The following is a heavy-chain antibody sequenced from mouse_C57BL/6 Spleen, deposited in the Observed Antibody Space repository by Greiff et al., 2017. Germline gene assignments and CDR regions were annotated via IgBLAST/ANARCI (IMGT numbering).Heavy chain of an antibody. CDR2: ISNFAYSI. CDR1: GFTFSDYG. D-gene: IGHD2-1*01. J-gene: IGHJ4*01. CDR3: ARIYYGNYVNYAMDY. Sequence: EVMLVESGGGLVQPGGSLKLSCAASGFTFSDYGMAWVRQAPRKGPEWVAFISNFAYSIYYADTVTGRFTISRENAKNTLYLEMSSLRAEDTAMYYCARIYYGNYVNYAMDYWGQGTSVTVSS. V-gene: IGHV5-15*01.